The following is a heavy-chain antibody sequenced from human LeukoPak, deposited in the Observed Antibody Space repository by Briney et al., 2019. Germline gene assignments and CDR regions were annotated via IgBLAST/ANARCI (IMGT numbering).Heavy chain of an antibody. Sequence: IPSETLSLTCTVSGGSISSYYWSWIRQPAGKGLEWIGRIYTSGGTNYNPSLKSRVTMSVDTSKNQFSLKLSSVTAADTAVYYCARDSRTPRSSDRNFDYWGQGTLVTVSS. D-gene: IGHD3-22*01. J-gene: IGHJ4*02. V-gene: IGHV4-4*07. CDR3: ARDSRTPRSSDRNFDY. CDR1: GGSISSYY. CDR2: IYTSGGT.